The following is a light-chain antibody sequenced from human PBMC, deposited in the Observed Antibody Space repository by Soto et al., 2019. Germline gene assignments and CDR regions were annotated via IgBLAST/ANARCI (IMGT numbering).Light chain of an antibody. CDR3: SSYTRSSTSYV. Sequence: QSVLTQPASVSGSPGQSITISCTGTSSDVGGYNYVSWYQQHPGKAPKLMIYDVSNRPSGVSNRFSGSKSGNTASLTISGLQAEDEADYYCSSYTRSSTSYVFGTGNKVTVL. J-gene: IGLJ1*01. CDR1: SSDVGGYNY. V-gene: IGLV2-14*01. CDR2: DVS.